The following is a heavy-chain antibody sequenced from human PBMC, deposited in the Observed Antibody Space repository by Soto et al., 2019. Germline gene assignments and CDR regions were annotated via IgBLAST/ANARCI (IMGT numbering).Heavy chain of an antibody. D-gene: IGHD2-15*01. CDR2: ISAYNGNT. Sequence: EASVKVSCKASGYTFTSYGISWVRQAPGQGLEWMGWISAYNGNTNYAQKLQGRVTMTTDTSTSTAYMELRSLRSDDTAVYYCARVRDIVVVVAARGGGSAFDIWGQGTMVTVSS. J-gene: IGHJ3*02. CDR3: ARVRDIVVVVAARGGGSAFDI. V-gene: IGHV1-18*01. CDR1: GYTFTSYG.